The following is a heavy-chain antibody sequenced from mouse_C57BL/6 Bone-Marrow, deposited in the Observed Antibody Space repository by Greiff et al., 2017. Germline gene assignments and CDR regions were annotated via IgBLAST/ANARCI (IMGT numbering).Heavy chain of an antibody. CDR2: IDPNSGGT. Sequence: QVQLQQPGAELVKPGASVKLSCKASGYTFTSYWMHWVKQRPGRGLEWIGRIDPNSGGTKYNEKFKSKATLTVDKPSSTAYTQLSSLTSEDSAVYYCARFDYGSSHWYFDVWGTGTTVTVSS. V-gene: IGHV1-72*01. CDR1: GYTFTSYW. J-gene: IGHJ1*03. D-gene: IGHD1-1*01. CDR3: ARFDYGSSHWYFDV.